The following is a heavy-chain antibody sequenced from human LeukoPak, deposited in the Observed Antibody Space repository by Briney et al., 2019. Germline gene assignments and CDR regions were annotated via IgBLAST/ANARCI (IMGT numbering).Heavy chain of an antibody. CDR2: IYTRGST. V-gene: IGHV4-61*02. J-gene: IGHJ4*02. Sequence: SETLSLTCTVSGGSISSGNYYWSWIRQPAGKGLEWIGRIYTRGSTKYTPSLKSRVTMSVDMSTRQISLKLSSVTAADTAVYYCARAVGGDGSGSLWGPGTLVTVSS. CDR1: GGSISSGNYY. CDR3: ARAVGGDGSGSL. D-gene: IGHD3-10*01.